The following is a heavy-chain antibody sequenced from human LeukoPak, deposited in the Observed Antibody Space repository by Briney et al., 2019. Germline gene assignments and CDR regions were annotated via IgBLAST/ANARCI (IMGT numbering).Heavy chain of an antibody. CDR1: EFSFETYW. Sequence: GGSLRLSCVALEFSFETYWMSWVRQAPWKGPEWVANINEDGSEKHYVGSVRGRFTISRDNADNSLHLQMNSLRPEDMAVYYCARGETMDVWGKGTTVTVSS. CDR2: INEDGSEK. CDR3: ARGETMDV. D-gene: IGHD5-24*01. J-gene: IGHJ6*03. V-gene: IGHV3-7*01.